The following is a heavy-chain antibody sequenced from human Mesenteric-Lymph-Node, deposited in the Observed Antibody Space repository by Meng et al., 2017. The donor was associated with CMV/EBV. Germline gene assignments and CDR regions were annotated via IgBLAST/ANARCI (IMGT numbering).Heavy chain of an antibody. J-gene: IGHJ4*02. CDR2: FSVDRGKA. Sequence: ASVKVSCKASGYTFTSFGINWVRQAPGQGLEWMGWFSVDRGKAHYARSFQGRITMTTDTSTGTAYMELRSLKSDDTAMYYCAREGQPLRVPGTTWPPFDYWGQGTLVTVSS. CDR3: AREGQPLRVPGTTWPPFDY. D-gene: IGHD1-14*01. CDR1: GYTFTSFG. V-gene: IGHV1-18*01.